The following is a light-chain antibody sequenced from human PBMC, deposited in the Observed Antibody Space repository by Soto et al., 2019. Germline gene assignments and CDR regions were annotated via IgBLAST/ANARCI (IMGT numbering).Light chain of an antibody. Sequence: DMQMTQAPSSLSASVGDRVTITCRASQSISSYLNWYQQKPGNPPKLLIYEESTLHSGVPSRFSGRKVGTQFILTIDSLQPEDFATYYCQQVKSYPRTFGGGTMVDIK. CDR1: QSISSY. J-gene: IGKJ4*01. V-gene: IGKV1-39*01. CDR2: EES. CDR3: QQVKSYPRT.